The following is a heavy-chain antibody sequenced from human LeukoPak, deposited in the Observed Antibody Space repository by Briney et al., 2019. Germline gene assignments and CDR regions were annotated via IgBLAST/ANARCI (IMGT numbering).Heavy chain of an antibody. V-gene: IGHV3-23*01. CDR3: AKDLWPDKPNAKVDY. Sequence: GSLGLSCAASGFTFNNYAMSWVRQAPGKGLEWVSAISGSGSTTYYADSVKGRFTISRDNSKNTLYLQMNSLRAEDTAVYYCAKDLWPDKPNAKVDYWGQGTLVTVSS. CDR2: ISGSGSTT. D-gene: IGHD3/OR15-3a*01. CDR1: GFTFNNYA. J-gene: IGHJ4*02.